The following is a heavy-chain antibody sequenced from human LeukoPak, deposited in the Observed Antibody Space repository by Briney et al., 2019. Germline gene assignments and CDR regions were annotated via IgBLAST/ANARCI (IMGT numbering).Heavy chain of an antibody. CDR1: GYTFTGYY. J-gene: IGHJ6*02. Sequence: GASVKVSCKASGYTFTGYYMHWVRQAPGQGLEWMGWINPNSGGTNYAQKFQGRVTMTRDTSISTAYMELSRLRSDDTAVYYCARDPSAAQLNIVVVASGGMDVWGQGTTVTVSS. CDR2: INPNSGGT. D-gene: IGHD2-15*01. V-gene: IGHV1-2*02. CDR3: ARDPSAAQLNIVVVASGGMDV.